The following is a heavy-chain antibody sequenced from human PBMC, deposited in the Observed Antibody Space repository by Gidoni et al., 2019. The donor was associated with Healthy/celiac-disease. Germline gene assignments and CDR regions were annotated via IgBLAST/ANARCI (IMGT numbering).Heavy chain of an antibody. D-gene: IGHD3-22*01. V-gene: IGHV3-21*01. Sequence: EVQLVESGGGLVKPGGSLRLSCAASGFTFSSCSMNWVRQAPGKGLEWVSSISSSSSYIYYADSVKGRFTISRDNAKNSLYLQMNSLRAEDTAVYYCAREAYYYDSSGYYNWFDPWGQGTLVTVSS. CDR1: GFTFSSCS. J-gene: IGHJ5*02. CDR2: ISSSSSYI. CDR3: AREAYYYDSSGYYNWFDP.